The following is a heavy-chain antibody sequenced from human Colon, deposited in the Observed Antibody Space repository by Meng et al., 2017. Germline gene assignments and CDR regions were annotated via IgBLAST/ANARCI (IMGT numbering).Heavy chain of an antibody. D-gene: IGHD2-21*01. V-gene: IGHV4-38-2*01. CDR2: IYHSGST. J-gene: IGHJ4*02. Sequence: SETLSLTCAVSGYSISSGSYWGWIRQPPGKGLEWIGSIYHSGSTHYNPSLKSRVTMSVDTSNNHFSLKLTSVTAADTAVYYCATYSLNTLQIWGQGTLVTVSS. CDR3: ATYSLNTLQI. CDR1: GYSISSGSY.